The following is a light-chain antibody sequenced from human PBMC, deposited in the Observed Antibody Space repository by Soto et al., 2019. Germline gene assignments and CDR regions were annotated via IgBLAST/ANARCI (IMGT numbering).Light chain of an antibody. Sequence: QSALTQPRSVSGSPGQSVTISCTGTSTDIGGYNYLSWYQHHPGKAPKLIIYDVTKRPSGVPDRFSGSKSGNTASLTISGLQAEDEADYYCCSYAGSYSNWVFGGGTKLTVL. CDR2: DVT. V-gene: IGLV2-11*01. J-gene: IGLJ3*02. CDR3: CSYAGSYSNWV. CDR1: STDIGGYNY.